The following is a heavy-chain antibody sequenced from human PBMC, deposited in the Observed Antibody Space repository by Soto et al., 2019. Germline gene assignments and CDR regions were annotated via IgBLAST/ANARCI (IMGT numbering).Heavy chain of an antibody. Sequence: QVQLVESGGGLVKPGGSLRLSCAVSGFTFSDYSMNWLRQAPGKGLEWVSYISSTGNTIYYADSVKGRFTISRDTANSSLHRQMNSLRADDTAVYFCARGSIGFLKGGWFDPWGQGTLVTVSS. CDR2: ISSTGNTI. CDR1: GFTFSDYS. J-gene: IGHJ5*02. CDR3: ARGSIGFLKGGWFDP. V-gene: IGHV3-11*01. D-gene: IGHD6-25*01.